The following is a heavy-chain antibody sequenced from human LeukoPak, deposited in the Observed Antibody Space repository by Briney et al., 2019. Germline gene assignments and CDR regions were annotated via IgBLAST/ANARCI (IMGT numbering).Heavy chain of an antibody. CDR1: GGSIGSGAYY. D-gene: IGHD3-3*01. CDR2: IYHSGHT. CDR3: ARGLSPNYDFWSGYYYYYYMDV. J-gene: IGHJ6*03. Sequence: SETLSLTCTVSGGSIGSGAYYWSWIRQPPGKGLEWIGYIYHSGHTYYNPSLKSRVTISVDRSKNQFSLKLNSVTAADTAVYYCARGLSPNYDFWSGYYYYYYMDVWGKGTTVTVSS. V-gene: IGHV4-30-2*01.